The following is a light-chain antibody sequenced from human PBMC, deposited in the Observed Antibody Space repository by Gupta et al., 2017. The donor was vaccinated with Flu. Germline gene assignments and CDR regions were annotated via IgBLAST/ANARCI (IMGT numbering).Light chain of an antibody. CDR1: QHIANW. CDR2: GSI. Sequence: ILMTKSPSSLSASVWDTVTISCRASQHIANWLIWFQQRPETAPNYLIYGSINLRSGAPSRFSGSRSGTDFTLTITGLQPEDSATYFCQQYHSHPLTFGGGTKVEI. CDR3: QQYHSHPLT. V-gene: IGKV1D-16*01. J-gene: IGKJ4*01.